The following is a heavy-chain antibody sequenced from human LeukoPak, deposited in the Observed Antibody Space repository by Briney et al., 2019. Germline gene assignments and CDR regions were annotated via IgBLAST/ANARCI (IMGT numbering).Heavy chain of an antibody. J-gene: IGHJ2*01. Sequence: SETLSLTCTVSGGSISRYYWSWIRQPAGKGLEWIGRIYTSGSTNYNPSLKSRVTMSVDTSKNQFSLKLSSVTAADTAVYYCARDGDAGNWYFDLWGRGTLVTVSS. V-gene: IGHV4-4*07. D-gene: IGHD3-3*01. CDR1: GGSISRYY. CDR3: ARDGDAGNWYFDL. CDR2: IYTSGST.